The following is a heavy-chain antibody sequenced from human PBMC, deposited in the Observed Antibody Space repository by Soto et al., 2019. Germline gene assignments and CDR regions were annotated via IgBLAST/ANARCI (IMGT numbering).Heavy chain of an antibody. CDR3: ARADDDILTGYYTTAFDI. V-gene: IGHV1-3*01. Sequence: ASVKVSCKASGYTFTSYAMHWVRQAPGQRLEWMGWINAGNGNTKYSQKFQGRVTITRDTSASTAYMELSSLRSEDTAVYYCARADDDILTGYYTTAFDIWGQGTMVTVSS. CDR1: GYTFTSYA. CDR2: INAGNGNT. J-gene: IGHJ3*02. D-gene: IGHD3-9*01.